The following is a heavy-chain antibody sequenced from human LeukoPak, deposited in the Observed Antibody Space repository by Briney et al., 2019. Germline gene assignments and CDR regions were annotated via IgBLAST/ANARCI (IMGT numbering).Heavy chain of an antibody. CDR2: IYYSGST. CDR3: ARNGQDYDSSGYYRFDY. Sequence: SQTLSLTCTVSGGSISSGDYYWSWIRQPPRKGLEWIGYIYYSGSTYYNPSLKSRVTISVDTSKNQFSLKLSSVTAADTAVYYCARNGQDYDSSGYYRFDYWGQGTLVTVSS. V-gene: IGHV4-30-4*01. CDR1: GGSISSGDYY. J-gene: IGHJ4*02. D-gene: IGHD3-22*01.